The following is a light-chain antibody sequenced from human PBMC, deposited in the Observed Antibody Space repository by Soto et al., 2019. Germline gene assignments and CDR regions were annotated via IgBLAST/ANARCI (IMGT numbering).Light chain of an antibody. CDR2: GAS. V-gene: IGKV3-15*01. CDR1: QSVSSN. CDR3: QQYNNWPRT. Sequence: VMTQSPATVSVSRGERAALSFRASQSVSSNLAWYQQKPGQAPRRLIYGASTRATGIPARFSGSGSGTEFTLTISSLQSEDFAVYYCQQYNNWPRTFGQGTKVDIK. J-gene: IGKJ1*01.